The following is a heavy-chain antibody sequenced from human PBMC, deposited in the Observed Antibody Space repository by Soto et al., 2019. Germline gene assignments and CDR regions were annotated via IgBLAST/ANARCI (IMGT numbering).Heavy chain of an antibody. J-gene: IGHJ6*02. D-gene: IGHD7-27*01. CDR3: TTSATGDYYYYAMDV. Sequence: PGESRKIACKGSGYRLTNYWIGWVRQMPGKGLEWMGIIYPGDSDTRYSPSFQGQVTISADKSISTAYLQWSSLKASDTAMYYCTTSATGDYYYYAMDVWGQGTTVTVSS. V-gene: IGHV5-51*01. CDR1: GYRLTNYW. CDR2: IYPGDSDT.